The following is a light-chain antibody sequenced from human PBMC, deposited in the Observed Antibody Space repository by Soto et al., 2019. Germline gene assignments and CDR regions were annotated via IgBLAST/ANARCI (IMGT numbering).Light chain of an antibody. V-gene: IGLV1-40*01. Sequence: QSVLTQPPSLSGAPGQRVTISCTGSSSNIGAGYDVQWYQQLPGTAPKLLIYGNNNRPSGVPDRFSGSKSGTSASLAITGLQAEDEADYYCQSYDISLSGHVVFGGGTKVTVL. CDR2: GNN. CDR3: QSYDISLSGHVV. J-gene: IGLJ2*01. CDR1: SSNIGAGYD.